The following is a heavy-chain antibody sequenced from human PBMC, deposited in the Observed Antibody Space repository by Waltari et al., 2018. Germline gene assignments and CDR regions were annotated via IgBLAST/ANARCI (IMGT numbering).Heavy chain of an antibody. Sequence: QVQLQESGPGLVKPSETLSLTCTVSGGSISSHYWSWIRQPPGKGLEWIGSIYHSGSTNYNPSLKSRVTISVDTSKNQFSLKLSSVTAADTAVYYCASLIYSSSWALFDYWGQGTLVTVSS. V-gene: IGHV4-59*11. D-gene: IGHD6-13*01. CDR3: ASLIYSSSWALFDY. J-gene: IGHJ4*02. CDR1: GGSISSHY. CDR2: IYHSGST.